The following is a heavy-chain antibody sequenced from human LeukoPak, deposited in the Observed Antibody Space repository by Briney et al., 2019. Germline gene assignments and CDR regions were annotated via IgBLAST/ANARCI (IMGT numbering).Heavy chain of an antibody. CDR3: ARRSGDWDDAFDI. CDR2: IDWDDDK. CDR1: GFSLSTSGMC. V-gene: IGHV2-70*11. J-gene: IGHJ3*02. Sequence: ESGPALVKPTQTLTLTCTFSGFSLSTSGMCVSWIRQPPGKALEWLARIDWDDDKYYSTSLKTRLTISKDTSKNQVVLTMTNTDPVDTATYYCARRSGDWDDAFDIWGQGTMVTVSS. D-gene: IGHD2-21*02.